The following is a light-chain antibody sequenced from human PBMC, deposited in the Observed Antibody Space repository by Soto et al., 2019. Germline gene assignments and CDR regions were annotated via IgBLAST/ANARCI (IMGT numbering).Light chain of an antibody. CDR2: EVS. CDR3: CSYAGRYTYV. V-gene: IGLV2-11*01. CDR1: SSDVGGYNY. Sequence: QSALTQPASVSGSPGQSITLSCTGTSSDVGGYNYVSWYQQHPGKAPKLMIYEVSKRPSGAPDRFSGSKSGNTASLTISGLQAEDEADYFCCSYAGRYTYVFGTGTKVTVL. J-gene: IGLJ1*01.